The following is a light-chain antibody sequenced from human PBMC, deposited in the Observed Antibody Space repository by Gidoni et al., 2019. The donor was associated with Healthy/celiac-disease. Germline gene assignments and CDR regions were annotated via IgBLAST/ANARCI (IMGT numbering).Light chain of an antibody. V-gene: IGKV3-20*01. J-gene: IGKJ2*01. CDR1: QSVSSSY. CDR2: AAS. CDR3: QQYGRPPHT. Sequence: EIVLTQSPGTLSLSPGGRATLSCSASQSVSSSYLAWYQQKPGQAPRLLIYAASSRATGIPDRFSGSGSGTDFTLTISRLEPEDFAVYHCQQYGRPPHTFXQXTKLEIK.